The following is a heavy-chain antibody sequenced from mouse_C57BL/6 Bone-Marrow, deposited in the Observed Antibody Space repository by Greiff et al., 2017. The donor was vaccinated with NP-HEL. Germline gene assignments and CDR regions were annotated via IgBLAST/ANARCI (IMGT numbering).Heavy chain of an antibody. D-gene: IGHD1-1*01. CDR3: ARSGYYGSSYVKAMDY. CDR2: IYPGDGDT. J-gene: IGHJ4*01. V-gene: IGHV1-80*01. CDR1: GYAFSSYW. Sequence: QVQLQQSGAELVKPGASVKISCKASGYAFSSYWMNWVKQRPGKGLEWIGQIYPGDGDTNYNGKFKGKATLTADKSSSPAYMQLSSLTSEDSAVYFCARSGYYGSSYVKAMDYWGQGTSVTVSS.